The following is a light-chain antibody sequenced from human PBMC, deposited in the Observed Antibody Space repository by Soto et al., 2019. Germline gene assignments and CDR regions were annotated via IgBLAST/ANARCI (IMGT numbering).Light chain of an antibody. V-gene: IGKV1-5*01. CDR2: DAS. J-gene: IGKJ1*01. CDR1: QTISTW. Sequence: DIQMTQSPSILSASVGDRVAITCRASQTISTWLAWYQLKPGKAPKLLIFDASSLEGGVPSRFGGSGSGTEFTLTISSLQPDDFATYYCQQYNTYSWTFGQGTKVEVK. CDR3: QQYNTYSWT.